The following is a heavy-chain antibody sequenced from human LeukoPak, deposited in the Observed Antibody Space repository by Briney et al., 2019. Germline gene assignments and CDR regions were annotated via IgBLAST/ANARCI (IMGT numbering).Heavy chain of an antibody. CDR2: IIPILGTA. Sequence: SVKVSCKASGGTFSSYAISWVRQAPGQGLEWMGGIIPILGTANYAQKFQGRVTITADESTSTAYMELSSLRSEDTAVYYCARVPHIAAAGYYFDYWGQGTLVTVSS. CDR3: ARVPHIAAAGYYFDY. V-gene: IGHV1-69*13. D-gene: IGHD6-13*01. J-gene: IGHJ4*02. CDR1: GGTFSSYA.